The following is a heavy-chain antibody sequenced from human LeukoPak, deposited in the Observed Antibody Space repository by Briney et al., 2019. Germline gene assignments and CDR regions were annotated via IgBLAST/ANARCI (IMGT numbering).Heavy chain of an antibody. Sequence: GGSLRLSCAASGFTFSSSAMSWVRQAPGKGLEWVSSVSSSGSDTYYTSSVKGRFTISRDNSKNTLYLQVNSLRVEDTAVYYCARRVLGAVGYFDYWGQGALVTVSS. J-gene: IGHJ4*02. CDR3: ARRVLGAVGYFDY. CDR2: VSSSGSDT. CDR1: GFTFSSSA. D-gene: IGHD4-23*01. V-gene: IGHV3-23*05.